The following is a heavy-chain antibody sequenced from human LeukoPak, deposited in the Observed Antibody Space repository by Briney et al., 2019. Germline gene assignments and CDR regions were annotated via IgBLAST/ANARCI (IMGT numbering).Heavy chain of an antibody. J-gene: IGHJ4*02. D-gene: IGHD5-18*01. CDR1: GASVSSGSYS. V-gene: IGHV4-61*01. CDR2: MFYRGST. CDR3: ARQGRGIQLQTYFDY. Sequence: PSETLSLTCTVSGASVSSGSYSWNWIRQPPGKGLEWIGYMFYRGSTNYNPSLKSRVTISVDSSKSQFSLRLSSVTAADTAVYYCARQGRGIQLQTYFDYWGQGTLVSVSS.